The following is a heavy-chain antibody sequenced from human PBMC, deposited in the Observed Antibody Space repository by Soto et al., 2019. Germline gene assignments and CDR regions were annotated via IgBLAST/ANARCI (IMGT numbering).Heavy chain of an antibody. CDR2: IIGSGANT. CDR1: GFTFSSYA. D-gene: IGHD1-26*01. V-gene: IGHV3-23*01. Sequence: PVGSLRLSCAASGFTFSSYAMSWVRQAPGKGPEWVSTIIGSGANTYYADSVKGRITISRVNSENTLYLQMNSLRAEDTATYYCAKAGGIFSGSYFLFENWGLGTLVTVSS. CDR3: AKAGGIFSGSYFLFEN. J-gene: IGHJ4*02.